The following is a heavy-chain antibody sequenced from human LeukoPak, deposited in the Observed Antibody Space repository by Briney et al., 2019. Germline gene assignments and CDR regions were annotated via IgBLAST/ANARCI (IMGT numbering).Heavy chain of an antibody. V-gene: IGHV3-48*03. D-gene: IGHD4-11*01. CDR1: GFTFIDFG. CDR2: ISGSGTTI. CDR3: ARSAYAYSFDY. Sequence: PGGSLKLSCAASGFTFIDFGVNWVRQAPGKGLEWVSYISGSGTTIYYADSVKGRFAISRDNVKNSLSLQINRLRAEDTAVYYCARSAYAYSFDYWGQGTLVSVSS. J-gene: IGHJ4*02.